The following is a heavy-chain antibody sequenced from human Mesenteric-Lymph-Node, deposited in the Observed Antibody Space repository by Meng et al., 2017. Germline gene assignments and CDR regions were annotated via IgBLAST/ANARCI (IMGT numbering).Heavy chain of an antibody. CDR1: GFTFTNYW. D-gene: IGHD3-3*01. V-gene: IGHV5-51*01. J-gene: IGHJ4*02. Sequence: GESLKISCKGSGFTFTNYWIGWVRQMPGKGLEWMGIIHPGDSDVKYSPSFQGQVTFSADRSISTAYLQWSSLKASDTAMYYCARVDYDFWSGSSRILFDYWGQGTLVTVSS. CDR3: ARVDYDFWSGSSRILFDY. CDR2: IHPGDSDV.